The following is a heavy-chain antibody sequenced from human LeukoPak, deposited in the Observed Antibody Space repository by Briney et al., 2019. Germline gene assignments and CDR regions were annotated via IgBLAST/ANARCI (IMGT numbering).Heavy chain of an antibody. V-gene: IGHV4-38-2*02. D-gene: IGHD3-3*01. CDR3: ARDRYDFWSGYYDY. J-gene: IGHJ4*02. Sequence: IHHSGSTYYNPSLKSRVTISVDTSKNQFSLKLSSVTAADTAVYYCARDRYDFWSGYYDYWGQGTLVTVSS. CDR2: IHHSGST.